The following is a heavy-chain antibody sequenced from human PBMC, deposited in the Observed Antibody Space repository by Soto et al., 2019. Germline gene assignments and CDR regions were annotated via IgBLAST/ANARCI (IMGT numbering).Heavy chain of an antibody. CDR2: IWYDGSNK. J-gene: IGHJ6*02. Sequence: WLSLRLSCASSVITFISYGMHWDRQAPGNRLKWVAAIWYDGSNKYYADSVKGRFTSSRDNSKNTLYRQMNSLRAEDTAVYYCARVYIPSYYGMDVWDQGSTVGVCS. D-gene: IGHD4-4*01. CDR1: VITFISYG. CDR3: ARVYIPSYYGMDV. V-gene: IGHV3-33*01.